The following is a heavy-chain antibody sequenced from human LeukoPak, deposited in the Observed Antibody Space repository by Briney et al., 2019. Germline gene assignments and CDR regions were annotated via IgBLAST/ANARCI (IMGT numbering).Heavy chain of an antibody. J-gene: IGHJ4*02. D-gene: IGHD1/OR15-1a*01. CDR2: LYASGSA. Sequence: QPGGSLRLSCAASGFTVSSNYMSWVRQAPGKGLEWVSVLYASGSAYYADSVKGRFTISRDNSNNTLYLQMNSLRAEDTAVYFCARDSSVANNYYFDYWGQGTLVTVSS. CDR1: GFTVSSNY. CDR3: ARDSSVANNYYFDY. V-gene: IGHV3-53*01.